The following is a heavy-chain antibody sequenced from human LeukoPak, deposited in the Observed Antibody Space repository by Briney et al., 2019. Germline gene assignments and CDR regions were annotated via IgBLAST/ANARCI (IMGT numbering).Heavy chain of an antibody. CDR3: AKIYGSGTYYYYMDV. Sequence: GGSLRLSCAASGFTFSSDAMCWVRQAPGKGLEWVSAISGSGGSTYYADSVKGRFTISRDNSKNTLYLQMNSLRAEDTAVYYCAKIYGSGTYYYYMDVWGKGTTVTISS. V-gene: IGHV3-23*01. CDR1: GFTFSSDA. CDR2: ISGSGGST. J-gene: IGHJ6*03. D-gene: IGHD3-10*01.